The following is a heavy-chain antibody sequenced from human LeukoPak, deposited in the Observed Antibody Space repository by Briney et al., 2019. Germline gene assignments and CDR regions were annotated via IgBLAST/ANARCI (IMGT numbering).Heavy chain of an antibody. CDR1: GFTFSSHP. J-gene: IGHJ3*02. Sequence: PGGSLRLSCAASGFTFSSHPMNWVRQAPGKGLEWVAVIANDGRFTHYADSVKGRFTISRDNSKSTLEMQMNSLRAEDTALYYCVKEANGFDMWGRGTMVTVSS. CDR3: VKEANGFDM. V-gene: IGHV3-30*04. D-gene: IGHD2-8*01. CDR2: IANDGRFT.